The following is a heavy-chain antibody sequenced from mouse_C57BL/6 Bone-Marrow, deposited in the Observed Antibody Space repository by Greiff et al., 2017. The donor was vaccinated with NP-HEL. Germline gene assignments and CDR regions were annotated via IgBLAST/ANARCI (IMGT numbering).Heavy chain of an antibody. Sequence: QVQLQQPGAELVKPGASVKLSCKASGYTFTSYWMHWVKQRPGQGLEWIGMIHPTSGSTNYNEKFKSKATLTVDKSSSTAYMQLSSLTSEDSAVYYCARLPYYGSSYWYFDVWGTGTTVTVSS. D-gene: IGHD1-1*01. CDR1: GYTFTSYW. CDR3: ARLPYYGSSYWYFDV. CDR2: IHPTSGST. J-gene: IGHJ1*03. V-gene: IGHV1-64*01.